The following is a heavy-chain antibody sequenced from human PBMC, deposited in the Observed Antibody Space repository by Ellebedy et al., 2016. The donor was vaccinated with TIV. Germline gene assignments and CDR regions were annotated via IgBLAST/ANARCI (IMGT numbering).Heavy chain of an antibody. Sequence: GESLKISCTASRFSFSSYGMHWVRQAPGKGLEWVAVIWYDGSIKYHADSVKGRFTIFRDNAKNSLYLQMNSLRAEDTAVYYCARARTADNGAWYLDYWGQGTLVTVSS. D-gene: IGHD1-14*01. V-gene: IGHV3-33*08. CDR1: RFSFSSYG. J-gene: IGHJ4*02. CDR2: IWYDGSIK. CDR3: ARARTADNGAWYLDY.